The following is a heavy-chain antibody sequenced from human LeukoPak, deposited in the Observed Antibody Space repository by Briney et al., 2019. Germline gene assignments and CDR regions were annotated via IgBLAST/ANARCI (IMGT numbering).Heavy chain of an antibody. V-gene: IGHV3-30*18. CDR3: AKPDDIAHYFDY. CDR1: GFTFSSYG. Sequence: GGSLRLSCAASGFTFSSYGVHWVRQAPGKGLEWVAVISYDGSNKYYADSVKGRFTISRDNSKNTLYLQMNSLRAEDTAVYYCAKPDDIAHYFDYWGQGTLVTVSS. CDR2: ISYDGSNK. J-gene: IGHJ4*02. D-gene: IGHD6-13*01.